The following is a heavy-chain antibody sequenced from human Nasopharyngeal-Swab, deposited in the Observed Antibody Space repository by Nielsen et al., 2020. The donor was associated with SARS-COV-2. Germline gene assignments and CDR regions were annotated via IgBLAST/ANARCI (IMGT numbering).Heavy chain of an antibody. V-gene: IGHV3-7*03. D-gene: IGHD2-15*01. CDR3: ARSGDLVVVVAAPDAFDI. CDR2: IKQDGSEK. J-gene: IGHJ3*02. CDR1: RFTFSDYW. Sequence: GGSLRLSCAASRFTFSDYWMSWVRQAPGKGLEWVANIKQDGSEKYYVDSVKGRFTISRDNAKNSLYLQMNSLTAEDTAVYYCARSGDLVVVVAAPDAFDIWGQGTMVTVSS.